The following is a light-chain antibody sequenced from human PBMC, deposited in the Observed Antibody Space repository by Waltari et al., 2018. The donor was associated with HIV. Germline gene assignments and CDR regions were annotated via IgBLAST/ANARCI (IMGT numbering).Light chain of an antibody. V-gene: IGLV2-14*03. Sequence: QSAQTQPASVSGSPGQSITIPCSGTSSDISTYDFVSWYQKHPAKAPQLLIYDVTARPAGVSRRFSGHKSGSSAPLTLSSFQSDDEADYYCSSYTPSNTVVFGPGTKLSVL. CDR3: SSYTPSNTVV. CDR1: SSDISTYDF. CDR2: DVT. J-gene: IGLJ2*01.